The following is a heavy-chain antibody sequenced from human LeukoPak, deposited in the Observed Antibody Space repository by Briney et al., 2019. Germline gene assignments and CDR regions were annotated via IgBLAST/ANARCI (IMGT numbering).Heavy chain of an antibody. CDR2: IRSKAD. CDR1: GFTFSGSA. D-gene: IGHD6-19*01. J-gene: IGHJ4*02. V-gene: IGHV3-73*01. CDR3: TRPYSSGYY. Sequence: GGSLRLSCAASGFTFSGSAIHWVRQASGKGLEWVGRIRSKADYAASVKGRFTISRDDSKNTAYLQMNSLKIEDTAVYYCTRPYSSGYYWGQGTLVTVSS.